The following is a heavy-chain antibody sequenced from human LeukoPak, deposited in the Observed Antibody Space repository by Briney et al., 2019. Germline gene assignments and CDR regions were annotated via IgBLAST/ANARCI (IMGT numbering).Heavy chain of an antibody. CDR3: ASSWTYCGGDCGPGFDY. V-gene: IGHV3-53*01. J-gene: IGHJ4*02. Sequence: GGSLRLSCAASGFTVSSNYMSWVRQAPGKGLEWVSVIYSGGSTYYADSVKGRFTISRDNSKNTLYLQMNSLRAEDTAVYYCASSWTYCGGDCGPGFDYWGQGTLVTVSS. D-gene: IGHD2-21*02. CDR1: GFTVSSNY. CDR2: IYSGGST.